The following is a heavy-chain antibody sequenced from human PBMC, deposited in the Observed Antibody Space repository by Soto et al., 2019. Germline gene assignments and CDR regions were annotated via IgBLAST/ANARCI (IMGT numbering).Heavy chain of an antibody. CDR3: ASSMDSSSWYNYYYYGMDV. CDR1: GYSFTSYW. Sequence: ALKLSCKGFGYSFTSYWISWVRQMPGKGLEWMGRIDPSDSYTNYSPSFQGHVTISADKSISTAYLQWSSLKASDTAMYYCASSMDSSSWYNYYYYGMDVWGQGTTVTVSS. CDR2: IDPSDSYT. V-gene: IGHV5-10-1*01. D-gene: IGHD6-13*01. J-gene: IGHJ6*02.